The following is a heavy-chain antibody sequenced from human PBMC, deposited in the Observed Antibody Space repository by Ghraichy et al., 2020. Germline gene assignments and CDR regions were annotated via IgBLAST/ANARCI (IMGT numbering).Heavy chain of an antibody. CDR2: ISGSGGST. Sequence: GESLNISCAASGFTFSSYAMSWVRQAPGKGLEWVSGISGSGGSTYYADSVKGRFTISRDKSRNTLYLQMSSLGAEDTAVYYCTKAAGDQWFFDLWGRGTLGTVSS. CDR3: TKAAGDQWFFDL. D-gene: IGHD7-27*01. V-gene: IGHV3-23*01. J-gene: IGHJ2*01. CDR1: GFTFSSYA.